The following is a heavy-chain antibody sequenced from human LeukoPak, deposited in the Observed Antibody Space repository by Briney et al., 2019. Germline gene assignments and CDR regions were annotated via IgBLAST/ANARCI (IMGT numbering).Heavy chain of an antibody. V-gene: IGHV3-11*01. Sequence: KPGGSLRLSCAASGFTFSDYYMSWIRQAPGEGLEWVSYISSSGSTIYYADSVKGRFTISRDNAKNSLYLQMNSLRAEDTAVYYCATSYSYGQPEFDYWGQGTLVTVSS. J-gene: IGHJ4*02. CDR2: ISSSGSTI. CDR1: GFTFSDYY. D-gene: IGHD5-18*01. CDR3: ATSYSYGQPEFDY.